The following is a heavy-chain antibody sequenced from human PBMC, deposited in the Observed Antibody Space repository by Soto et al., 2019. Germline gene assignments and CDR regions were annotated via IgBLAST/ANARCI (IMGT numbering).Heavy chain of an antibody. V-gene: IGHV3-33*01. CDR1: GFTFSSYG. Sequence: GGSLRLSCAASGFTFSSYGMHWVRQAPGKGLEWVAVIWYDGSNKYYADSVKGRFTISRDNSKNTLYLQMNSLRAEDTAVYYCALPLNGDAPFFVYWGQGTLVTVAS. J-gene: IGHJ4*02. D-gene: IGHD4-17*01. CDR3: ALPLNGDAPFFVY. CDR2: IWYDGSNK.